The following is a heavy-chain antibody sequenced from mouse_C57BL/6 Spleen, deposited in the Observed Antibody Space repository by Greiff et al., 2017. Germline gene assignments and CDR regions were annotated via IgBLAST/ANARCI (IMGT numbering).Heavy chain of an antibody. CDR2: ISSGGSYP. CDR3: ARPYDYDTWFAY. V-gene: IGHV5-6*01. D-gene: IGHD2-4*01. CDR1: GFTFSSYG. Sequence: EVQLVESGGDLVKPGGSLKLSCAASGFTFSSYGMSWVRQTPDKRLEWVATISSGGSYPYYPDSVKGRFTISRDNAKNTLYLQMSSLKSEDTAMYYCARPYDYDTWFAYWGQGTLVTVSA. J-gene: IGHJ3*01.